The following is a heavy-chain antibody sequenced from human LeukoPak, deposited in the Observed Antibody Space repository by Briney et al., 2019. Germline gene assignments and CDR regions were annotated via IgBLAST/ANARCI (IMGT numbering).Heavy chain of an antibody. Sequence: GGSLRLSCTASGFTSSSYLMSWVRQAPGKGLEWVSTISGSGSRTYYADSVKGRFTISRDNSENTLYPQLNSLRAEDTALYYCAETYADATFDYWGQGNLVTVSS. CDR1: GFTSSSYL. J-gene: IGHJ4*02. CDR2: ISGSGSRT. D-gene: IGHD4-17*01. V-gene: IGHV3-23*01. CDR3: AETYADATFDY.